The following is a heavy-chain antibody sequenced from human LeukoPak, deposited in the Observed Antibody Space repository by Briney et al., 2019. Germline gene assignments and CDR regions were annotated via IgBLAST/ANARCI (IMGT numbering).Heavy chain of an antibody. Sequence: ASETLSLTCTVSGGSISSSSYYWGWIRQPPGKGLEWIGSIYYSGSTYYNPSLKSRVTISVDTSKNQFSLKLSSVAAADTAVYYCARHAHGRGYSYGLIDYWGQGTLVTVSS. CDR2: IYYSGST. V-gene: IGHV4-39*01. CDR3: ARHAHGRGYSYGLIDY. J-gene: IGHJ4*02. D-gene: IGHD5-18*01. CDR1: GGSISSSSYY.